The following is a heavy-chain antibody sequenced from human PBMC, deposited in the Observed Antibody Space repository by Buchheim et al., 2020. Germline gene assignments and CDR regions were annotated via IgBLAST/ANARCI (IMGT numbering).Heavy chain of an antibody. Sequence: EVQLLESGGGLVQPGGSLRLSCAASGFTFSSYVMNWVRQAPGKGLEWVSWISRSGSSTYYADSVKGRFTIYRDNAKNSLSLQMSSLRAEDTALYYCAKTTSYGMDVWGQGTT. CDR2: ISRSGSST. J-gene: IGHJ6*02. V-gene: IGHV3-23*01. CDR3: AKTTSYGMDV. D-gene: IGHD4-17*01. CDR1: GFTFSSYV.